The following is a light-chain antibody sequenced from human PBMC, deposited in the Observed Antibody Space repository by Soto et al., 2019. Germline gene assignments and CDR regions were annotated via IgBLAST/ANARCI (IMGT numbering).Light chain of an antibody. CDR3: QQYDSSPIT. J-gene: IGKJ5*01. CDR2: GAS. Sequence: EIVLTQSPVTLSLSPGERATLSCRASQSVSSSYLAWYQQKPGQAPRLLIYGASSRATGIPERFSGSGSGTDFTLTISRLEPEDFAVYYCQQYDSSPITFGQGTRLEIK. CDR1: QSVSSSY. V-gene: IGKV3-20*01.